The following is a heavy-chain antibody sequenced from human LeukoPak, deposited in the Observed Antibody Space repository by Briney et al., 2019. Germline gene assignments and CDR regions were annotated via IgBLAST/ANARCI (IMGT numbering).Heavy chain of an antibody. CDR1: GFTFSSYG. CDR2: IRYDGSNK. CDR3: ARDPYSGAYYEGYYYYYMDV. Sequence: GGSLRLSCAASGFTFSSYGMHWVRQAPGKGLEWVAFIRYDGSNKYYADSVKGRFSISRDNSKNTLYLQMNSLRAEDTAVYYCARDPYSGAYYEGYYYYYMDVWGKGTTVTVSS. D-gene: IGHD1-26*01. J-gene: IGHJ6*03. V-gene: IGHV3-30*02.